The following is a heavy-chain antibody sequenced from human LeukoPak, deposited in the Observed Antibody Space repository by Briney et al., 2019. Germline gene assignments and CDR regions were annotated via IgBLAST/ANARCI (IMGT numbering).Heavy chain of an antibody. CDR3: AKALEVTAIFDY. V-gene: IGHV3-23*01. Sequence: GGSLRLSCAASGFSFNTYSMNWVRQAPGKGLEWVSAISGSGGSTYYADSVKGRFTISRDNSKNTLYLQMNSLRAEDTAVYYCAKALEVTAIFDYWGQGTLVTVSS. J-gene: IGHJ4*02. CDR2: ISGSGGST. CDR1: GFSFNTYS. D-gene: IGHD2-21*02.